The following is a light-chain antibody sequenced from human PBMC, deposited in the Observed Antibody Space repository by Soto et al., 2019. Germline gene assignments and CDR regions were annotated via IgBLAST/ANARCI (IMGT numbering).Light chain of an antibody. CDR3: ISYTTSSTWV. CDR1: SSDVGGYNY. V-gene: IGLV2-14*01. Sequence: QSVLTQPASVSGSPGQSITISCTGTSSDVGGYNYVSWYQQHPGKAPKLVISDVSSRPSGVSNRFSGSKSGNTASLTISGLQAEDAADYYCISYTTSSTWVFGGGTKVTVL. CDR2: DVS. J-gene: IGLJ3*02.